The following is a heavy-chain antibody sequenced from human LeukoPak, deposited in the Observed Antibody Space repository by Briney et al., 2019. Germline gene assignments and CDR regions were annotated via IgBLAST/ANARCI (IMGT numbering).Heavy chain of an antibody. CDR1: GYTFTGSY. J-gene: IGHJ3*02. Sequence: ASVKVSCKASGYTFTGSYIHWVRQAPGQGLEWMGIINPSGGSTGYAQKFQGRVTMTRDTPTSTVYMELSSLRSEDTAVYYCARDLGTATLTSKAAFDIWGQGTMVTVSS. D-gene: IGHD4-17*01. V-gene: IGHV1-46*01. CDR2: INPSGGST. CDR3: ARDLGTATLTSKAAFDI.